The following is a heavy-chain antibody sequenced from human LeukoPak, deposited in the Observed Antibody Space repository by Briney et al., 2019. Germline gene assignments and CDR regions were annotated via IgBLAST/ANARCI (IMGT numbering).Heavy chain of an antibody. Sequence: GGSLRLSCVASGFTFSSYWMYWVRQAPGKGLVYVSRIDNDGSDTTYADSVKGRFTISRDNAKNIFYLQMNSLRADDTAVYYCARGGSHHAFDIWGQGTMVTVSS. V-gene: IGHV3-74*01. CDR3: ARGGSHHAFDI. D-gene: IGHD3-16*01. CDR2: IDNDGSDT. J-gene: IGHJ3*02. CDR1: GFTFSSYW.